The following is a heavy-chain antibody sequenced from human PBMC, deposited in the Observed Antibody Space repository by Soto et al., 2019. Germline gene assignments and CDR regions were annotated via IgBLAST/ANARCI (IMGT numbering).Heavy chain of an antibody. CDR3: VRGIAAHYGMDV. CDR1: GFTFSSYG. V-gene: IGHV3-30*03. J-gene: IGHJ6*02. CDR2: ISYDGSNK. Sequence: PGGSLGLSCAASGFTFSSYGMHWVRQAPGKGLEWVAVISYDGSNKYYADSVKGRFTISRDNSKNTLYLQMNSLRAEDTAVYYCVRGIAAHYGMDVWGQGTTVTVSS. D-gene: IGHD6-6*01.